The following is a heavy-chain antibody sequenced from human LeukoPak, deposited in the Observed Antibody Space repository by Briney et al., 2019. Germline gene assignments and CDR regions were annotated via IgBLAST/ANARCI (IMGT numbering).Heavy chain of an antibody. CDR2: INAGTGNT. J-gene: IGHJ5*02. D-gene: IGHD3-10*01. CDR3: ARGDYYGSPKVVAA. CDR1: GYIFISYA. V-gene: IGHV1-3*03. Sequence: ASVKVSCKASGYIFISYAMHWVRQAPGQRLEWMGSINAGTGNTKYSQEFQGRVTITRDTSASTAYMELSSLRSEDMAVFYCARGDYYGSPKVVAAWGQGTLVTVSS.